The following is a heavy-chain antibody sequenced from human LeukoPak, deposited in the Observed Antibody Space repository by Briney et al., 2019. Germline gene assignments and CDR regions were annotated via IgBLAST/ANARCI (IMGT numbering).Heavy chain of an antibody. CDR1: GFSFSGHS. V-gene: IGHV3-23*01. D-gene: IGHD6-19*01. J-gene: IGHJ4*02. CDR2: ISPRGDFT. Sequence: GSLRLSCAASGFSFSGHSMTWVRQAPGKGLDWVATISPRGDFTFYADSVKGRFTVSRDNSGNTLYLQMSTLRVEDTAVYYCSAQPESLAGAMHSWSQGALVTVSS. CDR3: SAQPESLAGAMHS.